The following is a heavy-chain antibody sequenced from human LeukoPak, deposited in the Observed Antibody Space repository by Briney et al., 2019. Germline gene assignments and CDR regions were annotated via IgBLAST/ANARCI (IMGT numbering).Heavy chain of an antibody. Sequence: ASVKVSCKASGYTFTGYYMHWVRQAPGQGLEWMGWINPNSGGTNYAQKFQGRVTMTRDTSISTAYMELSRLRSDDTAVYYCARDPLRFLEWLLFDYWGQGTLVTVSS. CDR2: INPNSGGT. CDR3: ARDPLRFLEWLLFDY. J-gene: IGHJ4*02. CDR1: GYTFTGYY. V-gene: IGHV1-2*02. D-gene: IGHD3-3*01.